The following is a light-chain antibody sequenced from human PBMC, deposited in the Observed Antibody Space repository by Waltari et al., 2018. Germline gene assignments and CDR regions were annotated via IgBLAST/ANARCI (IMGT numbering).Light chain of an antibody. CDR3: ASYTSTFTWV. J-gene: IGLJ3*02. Sequence: QSALTQPPSVSGSPGQSVTITCTGTCSDIGIYNHVSWFQQPPGTAPKLLIYDVTYRPSGVPDRFSGSKSGNTASLTISGLQTEDESDYYCASYTSTFTWVFGGGTKLTVL. CDR2: DVT. CDR1: CSDIGIYNH. V-gene: IGLV2-18*02.